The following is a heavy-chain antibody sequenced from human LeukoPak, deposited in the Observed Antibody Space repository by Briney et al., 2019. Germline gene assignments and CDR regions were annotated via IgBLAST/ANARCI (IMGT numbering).Heavy chain of an antibody. CDR3: ARYRITGTSNYFDY. J-gene: IGHJ4*02. Sequence: PGGSLRLSCAASGFIFSTFSMNWVRQAPGNGLEWVSYISGSSGTIYYADSVKGRFTISRDNAKNSLYLQMNSLRAEDTAVYYCARYRITGTSNYFDYWGLGTLVTVSS. CDR1: GFIFSTFS. CDR2: ISGSSGTI. D-gene: IGHD1-7*01. V-gene: IGHV3-48*04.